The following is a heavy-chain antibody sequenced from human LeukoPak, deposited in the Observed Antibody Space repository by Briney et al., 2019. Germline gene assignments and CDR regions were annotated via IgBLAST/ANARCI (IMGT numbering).Heavy chain of an antibody. D-gene: IGHD4-17*01. Sequence: GGSLRLSCAASGFTLSNYAMSWVRQAPGKGLEGVSSISGSGGSSYYADSVKGRFTISRDNSKNTLYLQMNSLRAADTAVYYCAKGSYGAYGVFDNWGQGTLVTVSS. J-gene: IGHJ4*02. CDR2: ISGSGGSS. V-gene: IGHV3-23*01. CDR3: AKGSYGAYGVFDN. CDR1: GFTLSNYA.